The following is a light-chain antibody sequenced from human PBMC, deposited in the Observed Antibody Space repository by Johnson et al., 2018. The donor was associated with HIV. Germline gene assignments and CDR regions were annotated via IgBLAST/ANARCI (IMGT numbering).Light chain of an antibody. CDR3: GTWDSSLSAGGV. CDR1: SSNIGNNY. CDR2: ENN. J-gene: IGLJ1*01. V-gene: IGLV1-51*02. Sequence: QSVLTQPPSVSAAPGQKVTISCSGSSSNIGNNYVSWYQQLPGTAPKLLIYENNKRPSGIPDRFSGSKSGTSATLAIPGLQPGHEADYYCGTWDSSLSAGGVFGTGTKVTVL.